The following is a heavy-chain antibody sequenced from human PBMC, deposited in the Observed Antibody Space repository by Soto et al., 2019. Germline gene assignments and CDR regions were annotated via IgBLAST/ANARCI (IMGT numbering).Heavy chain of an antibody. CDR3: SRERGAVASTADAFDI. CDR2: VYFSGST. D-gene: IGHD6-19*01. V-gene: IGHV4-59*01. Sequence: ASETLSLTGNVSGGAIPGYYWNWIRQPPGKGLEWIGYVYFSGSTKYNPSLKSRVTILVDMSKNQFSLRLTSVTSADTAVYYCSRERGAVASTADAFDIWGQGTMVTVSS. CDR1: GGAIPGYY. J-gene: IGHJ3*02.